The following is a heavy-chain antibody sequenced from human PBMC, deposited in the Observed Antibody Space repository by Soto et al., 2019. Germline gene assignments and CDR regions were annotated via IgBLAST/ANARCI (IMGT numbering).Heavy chain of an antibody. J-gene: IGHJ4*02. CDR1: GYTFTSYG. V-gene: IGHV1-18*04. Sequence: RASVKVSCKASGYTFTSYGISWVRQAPGQGLEWMGWISAYNGNTNYAQKLQGRVTMTTDTSTSTAYMELRSLRSDDTAVYYCARGTRYCSSTSCYIGPLDYWGQGTLVTVSS. D-gene: IGHD2-2*02. CDR2: ISAYNGNT. CDR3: ARGTRYCSSTSCYIGPLDY.